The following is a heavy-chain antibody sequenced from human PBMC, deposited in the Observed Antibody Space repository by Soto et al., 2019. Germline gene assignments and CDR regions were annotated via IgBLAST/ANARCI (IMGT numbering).Heavy chain of an antibody. CDR2: INHSGST. D-gene: IGHD1-26*01. V-gene: IGHV4-34*01. CDR3: AREAFLVGATGHLYYYGMDV. J-gene: IGHJ6*02. CDR1: GGSFSGYY. Sequence: SETLSLTCAVYGGSFSGYYWSWIRQPPGKGLEWIGEINHSGSTNYNPSLKSRVTISVDTSKNQFSLKLSTVTAADTAVYYCAREAFLVGATGHLYYYGMDVWGQGTTVTVSS.